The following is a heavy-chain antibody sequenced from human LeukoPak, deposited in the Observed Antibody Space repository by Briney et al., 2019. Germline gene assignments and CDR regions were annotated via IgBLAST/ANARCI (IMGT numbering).Heavy chain of an antibody. CDR3: ATACGGDCYSDY. D-gene: IGHD2-21*02. J-gene: IGHJ4*02. V-gene: IGHV3-30*04. CDR2: ISYDGSNK. Sequence: GGSLRLSCAASGFTFSSYAMHWVRQAPGKGLEWVAVISYDGSNKYYADSVKGRFTISRDNSKNTLYLQMNSLRAEDTAVYYCATACGGDCYSDYWGQGTLVTASS. CDR1: GFTFSSYA.